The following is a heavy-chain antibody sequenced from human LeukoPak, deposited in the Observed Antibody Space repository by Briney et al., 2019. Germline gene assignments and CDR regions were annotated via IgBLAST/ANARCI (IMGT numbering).Heavy chain of an antibody. CDR1: GGSINTNSYS. CDR3: ARIYSSGWYHWFDS. J-gene: IGHJ5*01. Sequence: AEALSLTCTASGGSINTNSYSWGWLRQPPGKGPEGIGTFYSPGNIYYTGKPYYTPSLNSRVTITVDTSKNQFCLKSNSVTAADTAFYYCARIYSSGWYHWFDSWGQGTLVTVSS. D-gene: IGHD6-19*01. V-gene: IGHV4-39*07. CDR2: FYSPGNIYYTGKP.